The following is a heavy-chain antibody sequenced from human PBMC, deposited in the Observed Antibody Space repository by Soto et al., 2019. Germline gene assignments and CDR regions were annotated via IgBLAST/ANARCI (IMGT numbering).Heavy chain of an antibody. CDR1: GFTFSSHG. Sequence: QVQLVESGGGVVQPGRSLRLSCAASGFTFSSHGIHWVRQAPGKGLEWVAVIWNDGSNKYYVDSVKGRFTISRDDSKTSLYLQMNSLNTEDTAVYYCARLVRQATTFDSWGQGTLVTVSS. J-gene: IGHJ4*02. D-gene: IGHD1-26*01. V-gene: IGHV3-33*01. CDR2: IWNDGSNK. CDR3: ARLVRQATTFDS.